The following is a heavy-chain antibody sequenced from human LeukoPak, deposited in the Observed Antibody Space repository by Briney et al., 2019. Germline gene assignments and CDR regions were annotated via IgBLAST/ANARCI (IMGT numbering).Heavy chain of an antibody. D-gene: IGHD3-22*01. CDR2: IYPSGNT. Sequence: SETLSLTCTVSRGSTSTYYWSWIRQPAGKGLEWIGRIYPSGNTNFNPSLMTRVTMSIDTSKNQFSLKLSSVTAADTAMYYCARDNQYNSDSSDYGGTNFDYWGQGTLVTVSS. J-gene: IGHJ4*02. V-gene: IGHV4-4*07. CDR3: ARDNQYNSDSSDYGGTNFDY. CDR1: RGSTSTYY.